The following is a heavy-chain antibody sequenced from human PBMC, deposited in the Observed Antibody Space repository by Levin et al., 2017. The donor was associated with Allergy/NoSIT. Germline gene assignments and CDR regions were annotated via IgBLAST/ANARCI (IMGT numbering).Heavy chain of an antibody. Sequence: PGGSLRLSCAASGFTFSSYSMNWVRQAPGKGLEWVSYISSSSSTIYYADSVKGRFTISRDNAKNSLYLQMNSLRAEDTAVYYCARTFIGITMVRGVAFDIWGQGTMVTVSS. CDR1: GFTFSSYS. D-gene: IGHD3-10*01. CDR2: ISSSSSTI. CDR3: ARTFIGITMVRGVAFDI. J-gene: IGHJ3*02. V-gene: IGHV3-48*01.